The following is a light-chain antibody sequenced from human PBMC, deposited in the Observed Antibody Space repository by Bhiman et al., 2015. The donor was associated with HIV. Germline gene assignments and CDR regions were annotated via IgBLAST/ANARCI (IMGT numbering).Light chain of an antibody. CDR1: SSDVGTYNL. Sequence: QSALTQPASVSGSPGQSITVSCTGTSSDVGTYNLVSWYQQHPGKAPKLILYEVDKRPSGVSNRFSGSKSGNTASLTISGLQAEDEADYYCCSYTSSSTYVFGSGTKVTVL. V-gene: IGLV2-14*02. CDR2: EVD. CDR3: CSYTSSSTYV. J-gene: IGLJ1*01.